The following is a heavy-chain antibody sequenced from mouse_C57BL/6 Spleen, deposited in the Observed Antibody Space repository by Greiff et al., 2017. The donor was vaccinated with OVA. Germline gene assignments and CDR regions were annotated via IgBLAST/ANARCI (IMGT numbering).Heavy chain of an antibody. CDR3: AREDLDGNPFAY. D-gene: IGHD2-1*01. J-gene: IGHJ3*01. CDR2: IYWDDDK. Sequence: QVTLKESGPGILQSSQTLSLTCSFSGFSLSTSGMGVSWIRQPSGKGLEWLAHIYWDDDKRYNPSLKSRLTISKDTSRNQVFLKITSVDTADTATYYCAREDLDGNPFAYWGQGTLVTVSA. CDR1: GFSLSTSGMG. V-gene: IGHV8-12*01.